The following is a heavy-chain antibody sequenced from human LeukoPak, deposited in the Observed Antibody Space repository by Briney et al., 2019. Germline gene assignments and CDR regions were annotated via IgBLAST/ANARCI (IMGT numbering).Heavy chain of an antibody. V-gene: IGHV4-31*03. CDR2: IYYSGST. CDR3: ARDCNYHERNGIRDDAFDI. CDR1: GGSISSGGYY. Sequence: SETLSLTCTVSGGSISSGGYYWRWIRQHPGKGLEWIGYIYYSGSTYYNPSLKSRVTISVDTSKNQFSLTLSSVTAADTAVYYCARDCNYHERNGIRDDAFDIWGQGTMVTVSS. D-gene: IGHD3-22*01. J-gene: IGHJ3*02.